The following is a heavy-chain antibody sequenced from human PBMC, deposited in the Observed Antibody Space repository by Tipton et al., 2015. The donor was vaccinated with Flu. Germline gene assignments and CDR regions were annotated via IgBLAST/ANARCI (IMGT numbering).Heavy chain of an antibody. CDR3: ARDPTADLVLTAIVYYYYGMEV. CDR2: IYYSGST. D-gene: IGHD2-21*02. V-gene: IGHV4-39*07. Sequence: LRLSCTVSGGSISSSSYYWGWIRQPPGKGLEWIGSIYYSGSTYYNPSLKSRVTISVDTSKNQFSLKLSSVTAADTAVYYCARDPTADLVLTAIVYYYYGMEVWGQGTTVTVSS. J-gene: IGHJ6*02. CDR1: GGSISSSSYY.